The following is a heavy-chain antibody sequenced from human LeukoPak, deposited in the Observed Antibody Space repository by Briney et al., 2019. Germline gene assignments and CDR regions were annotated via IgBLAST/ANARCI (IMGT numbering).Heavy chain of an antibody. CDR1: GYTFTGYY. D-gene: IGHD4-23*01. J-gene: IGHJ4*02. V-gene: IGHV1-2*02. CDR3: ARAPGGKTTAHFDN. Sequence: GASVKVSCKASGYTFTGYYMHWVRQAPGQGLEWMGWINPNSGGTNYAQKFQGRVTMTRDTSISTAYMELSRLRSDDTAVYYCARAPGGKTTAHFDNWGQGTLVTVSS. CDR2: INPNSGGT.